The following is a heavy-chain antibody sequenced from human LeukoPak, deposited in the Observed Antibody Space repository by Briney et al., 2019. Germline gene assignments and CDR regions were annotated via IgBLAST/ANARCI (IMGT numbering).Heavy chain of an antibody. CDR1: GGSFSGYY. J-gene: IGHJ4*02. D-gene: IGHD3-3*01. CDR2: INHSGST. V-gene: IGHV4-34*01. Sequence: SETLSLTCAVYGGSFSGYYWSWIRQPPGKGLEWIGEINHSGSTNYSPSLKSRVTISVDTSKNQFSLRLSSVTAADTAVYYCASTIYGFDYWGQGTLVTVSS. CDR3: ASTIYGFDY.